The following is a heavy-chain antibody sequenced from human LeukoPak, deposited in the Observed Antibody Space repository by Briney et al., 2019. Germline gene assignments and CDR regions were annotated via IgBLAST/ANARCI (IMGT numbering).Heavy chain of an antibody. D-gene: IGHD5-18*01. CDR2: INHSGST. V-gene: IGHV4-34*01. CDR1: GGSFSGYY. J-gene: IGHJ5*02. Sequence: SETLSLTCAVYGGSFSGYYWSWIRQPPGKGLEWIGEINHSGSTNYNPSLKSRVTISVDTSKNQFSLKLSSVTAADTAVYYCARARDTAMVTVLSRVWFDPWGQGTLVTVSS. CDR3: ARARDTAMVTVLSRVWFDP.